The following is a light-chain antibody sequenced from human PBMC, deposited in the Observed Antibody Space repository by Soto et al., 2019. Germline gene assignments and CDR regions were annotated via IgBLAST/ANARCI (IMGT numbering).Light chain of an antibody. V-gene: IGLV1-44*01. Sequence: QSVLTQPPSVSGTPGQRVNMSCSGSSSNIGSKSVSWYQHLPQTAPKLLIYSNNQRPSGVPGRFSGSKSGTSASLAISGLQSDDETQYYCAAWDDSLNVLVFGGGTNSPS. CDR1: SSNIGSKS. J-gene: IGLJ2*01. CDR2: SNN. CDR3: AAWDDSLNVLV.